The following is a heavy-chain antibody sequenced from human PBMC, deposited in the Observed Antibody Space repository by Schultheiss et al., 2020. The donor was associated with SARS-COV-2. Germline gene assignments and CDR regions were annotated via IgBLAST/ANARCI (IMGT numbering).Heavy chain of an antibody. J-gene: IGHJ6*02. CDR1: GMNVGSDD. Sequence: GESLKISCAASGMNVGSDDMIWVRQAPGRGLEWISYISSSSSTIYYADSVKGRFTISRDNAKNSLYLQMNSLRAEDTAVYYCAKQNLAVAISYYYYGLDVWGQGTTVTVSS. D-gene: IGHD6-19*01. CDR3: AKQNLAVAISYYYYGLDV. V-gene: IGHV3-48*01. CDR2: ISSSSSTI.